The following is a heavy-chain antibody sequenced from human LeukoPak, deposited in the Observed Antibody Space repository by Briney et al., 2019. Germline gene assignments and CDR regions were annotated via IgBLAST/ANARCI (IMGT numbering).Heavy chain of an antibody. J-gene: IGHJ4*02. Sequence: SVPVSCKASGGTFNSYALSWVRQAPGQGLEWMGRIIPIFGTANYAQQFQDTIPIITDEFTSTAYMELSSLRSEHTAVYYCARDGLGAAYSNGWYAYWGQGTLVTVSS. CDR1: GGTFNSYA. D-gene: IGHD6-19*01. V-gene: IGHV1-69*05. CDR3: ARDGLGAAYSNGWYAY. CDR2: IIPIFGTA.